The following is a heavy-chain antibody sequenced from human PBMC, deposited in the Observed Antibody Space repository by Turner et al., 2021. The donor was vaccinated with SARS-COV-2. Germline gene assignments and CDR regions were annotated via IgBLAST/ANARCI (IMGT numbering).Heavy chain of an antibody. V-gene: IGHV1-24*01. D-gene: IGHD2-2*01. CDR1: GYTLTELS. Sequence: QVQLVQSGVEVKKPGASVKVSCKVSGYTLTELSMHWVRQAPGKGLEWMGGYDPEDGETIYAQKFQGRVTMTEDTSTDTAYMELSSLRSEDTAVYYCATDRGYCSSTRCSRSNFDYWGQGTLVTVSS. CDR2: YDPEDGET. J-gene: IGHJ4*02. CDR3: ATDRGYCSSTRCSRSNFDY.